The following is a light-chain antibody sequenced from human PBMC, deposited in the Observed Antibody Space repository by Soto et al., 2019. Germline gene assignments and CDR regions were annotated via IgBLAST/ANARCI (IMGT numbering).Light chain of an antibody. V-gene: IGLV2-23*02. CDR1: SSTVGGFNV. CDR3: CSNGAATTYV. J-gene: IGLJ1*01. CDR2: EVI. Sequence: QSVLTQPASVSGSPGQSITISCTGTSSTVGGFNVVSWYQQHPGKAPKVIIYEVIIRPSGVSNRLSGSNSGSTASLTISGLEAEDDADYYCCSNGAATTYVFGTGTKVTVL.